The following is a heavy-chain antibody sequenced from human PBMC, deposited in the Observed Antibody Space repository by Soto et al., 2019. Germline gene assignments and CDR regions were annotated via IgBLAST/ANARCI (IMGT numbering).Heavy chain of an antibody. J-gene: IGHJ6*03. D-gene: IGHD2-2*01. Sequence: GGSLRLSCAASGFRFSTYAMTWDRQAPGKGLKWVSAISGSGGSTYYADSVKGRFTISRDNSKNTLYLQMNSLRAEDTAVYYCAKDLSSTRVYYMDVWGKGTTVTVSS. CDR2: ISGSGGST. V-gene: IGHV3-23*01. CDR3: AKDLSSTRVYYMDV. CDR1: GFRFSTYA.